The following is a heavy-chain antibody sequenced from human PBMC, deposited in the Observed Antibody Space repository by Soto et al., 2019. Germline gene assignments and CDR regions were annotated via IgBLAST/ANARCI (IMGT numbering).Heavy chain of an antibody. CDR1: GGTFSSYA. Sequence: SVKVSCKASGGTFSSYAISWVRQAHGQGLEWMGGIIPIFGTANYAQKFQGRVTITADESTSTAYMELSSLRSEDTAVYYCARERLWFGELNYYYYGMDVWGQGTTVTVSS. V-gene: IGHV1-69*13. J-gene: IGHJ6*02. CDR2: IIPIFGTA. CDR3: ARERLWFGELNYYYYGMDV. D-gene: IGHD3-10*01.